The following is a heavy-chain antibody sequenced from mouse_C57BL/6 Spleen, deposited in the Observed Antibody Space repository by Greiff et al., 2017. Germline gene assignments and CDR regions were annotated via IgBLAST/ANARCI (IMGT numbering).Heavy chain of an antibody. Sequence: VQLKESGPELVKPGASVKISCKASGYSFTDYNMNWVKQSNGKSLEWIGVINPNYGTTSYNQKFKGKATLTVDQSSSTAYMQLNSLTSEDSAVYYCARGSYYSNSLYAMDYWGQGTSVTVSS. CDR3: ARGSYYSNSLYAMDY. J-gene: IGHJ4*01. D-gene: IGHD2-5*01. CDR1: GYSFTDYN. V-gene: IGHV1-39*01. CDR2: INPNYGTT.